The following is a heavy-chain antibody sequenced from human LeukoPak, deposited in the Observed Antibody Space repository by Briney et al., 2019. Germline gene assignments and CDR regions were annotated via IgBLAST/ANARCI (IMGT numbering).Heavy chain of an antibody. J-gene: IGHJ3*01. V-gene: IGHV3-30*04. CDR3: ARAYGKWNDVYFYAFDL. D-gene: IGHD1-20*01. CDR2: ISFDGSNK. Sequence: GGSLRLSCAASGFSFSSYAMHWVRQAPGKGLEWVAVISFDGSNKYYADSVKGRFTIARDNSKNTLHLQMNSLRAEDTALYYCARAYGKWNDVYFYAFDLWGQGTMVTVSS. CDR1: GFSFSSYA.